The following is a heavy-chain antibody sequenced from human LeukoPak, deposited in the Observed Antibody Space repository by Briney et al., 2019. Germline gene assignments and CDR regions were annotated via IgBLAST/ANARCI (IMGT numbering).Heavy chain of an antibody. V-gene: IGHV4-34*01. CDR1: GGSFSGYY. J-gene: IGHJ5*02. CDR3: ARDLRGYSYGGPRWWFDP. CDR2: INHSGST. D-gene: IGHD5-18*01. Sequence: SETLSLTCAVYGGSFSGYYWSWIRQPPGKGLEWIGEINHSGSTNYNPSLKSRVTISVDTSKNQFSLKLSSVTAADTAVYYCARDLRGYSYGGPRWWFDPWGQGTLVTVSS.